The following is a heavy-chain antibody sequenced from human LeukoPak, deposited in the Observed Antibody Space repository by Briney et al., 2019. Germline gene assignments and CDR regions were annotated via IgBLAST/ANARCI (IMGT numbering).Heavy chain of an antibody. V-gene: IGHV4-4*07. CDR3: AGVRPYYYMDV. CDR2: IYTSGST. CDR1: GGSISSYY. J-gene: IGHJ6*03. Sequence: SETLSLTCTVSGGSISSYYWGWIRQPAGKGLEWIGRIYTSGSTNYNPSLKSRVTMSVDTSKNQFSLKLSSLTAADTAVYYCAGVRPYYYMDVWGKGTTVTVSS.